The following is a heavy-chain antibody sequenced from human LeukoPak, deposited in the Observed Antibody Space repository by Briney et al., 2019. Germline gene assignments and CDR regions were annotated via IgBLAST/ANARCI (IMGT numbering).Heavy chain of an antibody. V-gene: IGHV3-30-3*01. CDR1: GFTFSSYA. J-gene: IGHJ4*02. Sequence: GGSLRLPCAASGFTFSSYAMHWVRQAPGKGLEWVAAISHDGSINYFSDSVKGRFTISRDNSKNTLYLQVNSLRAEDTAVYYCARDRSGSYCIDYWGQGTLVTVSS. CDR3: ARDRSGSYCIDY. D-gene: IGHD1-26*01. CDR2: ISHDGSIN.